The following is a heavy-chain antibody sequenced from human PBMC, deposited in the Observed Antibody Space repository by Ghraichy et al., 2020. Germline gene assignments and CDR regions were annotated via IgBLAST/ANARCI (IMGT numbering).Heavy chain of an antibody. CDR1: GYTLTELS. Sequence: ASVKVSCKVSGYTLTELSMHWVRQAPGKGLEWMGGFDPEDGETIYAQKFQGRVTMTEDTSTDTAYMELSSLRSEDTAVYYCATAPRITIFGVPGGIWFDPWGQGTLVTVSS. CDR2: FDPEDGET. D-gene: IGHD3-3*01. V-gene: IGHV1-24*01. CDR3: ATAPRITIFGVPGGIWFDP. J-gene: IGHJ5*02.